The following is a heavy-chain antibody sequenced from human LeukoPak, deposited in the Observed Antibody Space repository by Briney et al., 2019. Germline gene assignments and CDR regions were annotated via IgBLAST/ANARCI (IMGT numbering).Heavy chain of an antibody. D-gene: IGHD6-19*01. CDR2: IIPILGIA. V-gene: IGHV1-69*04. Sequence: ASVKVSCKASGGTFSSYAISWVRQAPGQGLEWMGRIIPILGIANYAQKFQGRVTITADKSTSTAYMGLSSLRSEDTAVYYCARPSSSGWYGYYFDYWGQGTLVTVSS. CDR3: ARPSSSGWYGYYFDY. CDR1: GGTFSSYA. J-gene: IGHJ4*02.